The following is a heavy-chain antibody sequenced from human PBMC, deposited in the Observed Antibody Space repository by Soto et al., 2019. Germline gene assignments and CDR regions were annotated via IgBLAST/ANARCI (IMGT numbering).Heavy chain of an antibody. Sequence: QVQLVQSGAEVKKPGASVKVSCRASGYTFTSFYMHWVRQAPGQGLEWMGVMNPSGGYTSYAQKFQGRVTMTRDTSTSTIYMELRSLRSEDTAVYYCARVGEYNWNYVNWGQGTLVTASS. CDR1: GYTFTSFY. J-gene: IGHJ4*02. D-gene: IGHD1-7*01. V-gene: IGHV1-46*01. CDR3: ARVGEYNWNYVN. CDR2: MNPSGGYT.